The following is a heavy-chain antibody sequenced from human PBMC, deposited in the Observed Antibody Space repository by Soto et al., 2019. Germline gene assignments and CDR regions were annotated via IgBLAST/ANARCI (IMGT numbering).Heavy chain of an antibody. CDR3: ATPNTYYYDSSFFDY. CDR1: GYTFTNYG. D-gene: IGHD3-22*01. V-gene: IGHV1-18*01. J-gene: IGHJ4*02. CDR2: ISGYNGNT. Sequence: ASVKVSCKASGYTFTNYGFSWVRQAPGQGLEWMGWISGYNGNTNYAERLQGRVTMTEDTSTDTAYMELSSLRSEDTAVYYCATPNTYYYDSSFFDYWGQGTLVTVSS.